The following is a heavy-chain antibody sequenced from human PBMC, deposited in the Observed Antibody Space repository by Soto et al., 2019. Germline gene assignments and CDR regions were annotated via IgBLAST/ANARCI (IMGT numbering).Heavy chain of an antibody. D-gene: IGHD3-10*01. CDR2: INSGGST. CDR3: ARGAGSTMAARNFDY. Sequence: GGSLRLSCAASGFTVSSNYMNLVRQAPGKGLEWVSLINSGGSTYYADPVKGRFTISRDNSKNTVYLQMNSLRAEDTAVYYCARGAGSTMAARNFDYWGQGTLVTVSS. V-gene: IGHV3-66*01. J-gene: IGHJ4*02. CDR1: GFTVSSNY.